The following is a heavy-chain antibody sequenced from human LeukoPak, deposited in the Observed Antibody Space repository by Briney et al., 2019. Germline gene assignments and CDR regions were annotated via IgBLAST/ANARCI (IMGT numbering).Heavy chain of an antibody. V-gene: IGHV4-59*01. J-gene: IGHJ5*02. CDR1: GGSISSYY. D-gene: IGHD1-14*01. CDR2: IYYSGST. Sequence: ETLSLTCTVSGGSISSYYWSWIRQPPGKGLEWIGYIYYSGSTNYNPSLKSRVTISVDTSKNQFFLKLSSVTAADTAVYYCARAGKGVRNWFDPWGQGTLVTVSS. CDR3: ARAGKGVRNWFDP.